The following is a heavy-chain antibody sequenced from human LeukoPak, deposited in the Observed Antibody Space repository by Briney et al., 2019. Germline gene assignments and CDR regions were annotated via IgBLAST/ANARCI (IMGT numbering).Heavy chain of an antibody. D-gene: IGHD4-17*01. CDR1: GFTFSTYA. V-gene: IGHV3-23*01. CDR2: ISGSGDNT. Sequence: PGGSLRLSCAASGFTFSTYAMSWVRQAPGKGLEWVSVISGSGDNTFHADSVKGRFTISRENSKTTLYLKMNSLRADDTAVYYCASHDSGDYGPPRGYYFDYWGQGTLVTVSS. CDR3: ASHDSGDYGPPRGYYFDY. J-gene: IGHJ4*02.